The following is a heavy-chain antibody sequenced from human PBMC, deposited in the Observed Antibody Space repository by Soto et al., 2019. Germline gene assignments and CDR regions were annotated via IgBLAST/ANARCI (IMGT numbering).Heavy chain of an antibody. CDR2: AYYSGST. V-gene: IGHV4-59*01. CDR1: GGSISHYY. D-gene: IGHD2-8*01. J-gene: IGHJ5*02. CDR3: ARDRSTYGGGGTGEVKENWFDP. Sequence: PSETLSLTCTASGGSISHYYWSWIRRSPGKGLEWIGYAYYSGSTDYNPSLKSRVTMPVDTSKNQVSLKLNSVTTADTAVYYCARDRSTYGGGGTGEVKENWFDPWGPGTLVTVSS.